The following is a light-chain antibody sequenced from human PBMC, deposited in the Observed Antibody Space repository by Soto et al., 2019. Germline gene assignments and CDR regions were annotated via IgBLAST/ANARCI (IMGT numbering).Light chain of an antibody. V-gene: IGKV1-13*02. J-gene: IGKJ5*01. CDR3: QQFYSYPVT. CDR1: QGISSA. Sequence: AIQLTQSPSSLSASVGDTVTITCRASQGISSAVAWLQQKPGKGPKLFVYDASSLESGVPPRFSGSGSGTDFTLTISSLQPEDFAIYYCQQFYSYPVTFGQGTRLDIK. CDR2: DAS.